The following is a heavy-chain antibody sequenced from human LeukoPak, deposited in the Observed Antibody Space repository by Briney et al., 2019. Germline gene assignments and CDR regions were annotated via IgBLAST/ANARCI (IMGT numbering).Heavy chain of an antibody. CDR2: ISGSGNST. Sequence: GGSLRLSCGASGFTFRSYAMSWVRQAPGKGLEWVSAISGSGNSTYYADSVKGRFTISRDNSKNTLYLQMNSLSADDTAVYYCAKVQDGYYGSGRYDMDVWGQGTPVTVSS. CDR1: GFTFRSYA. CDR3: AKVQDGYYGSGRYDMDV. V-gene: IGHV3-23*01. J-gene: IGHJ6*02. D-gene: IGHD3-10*01.